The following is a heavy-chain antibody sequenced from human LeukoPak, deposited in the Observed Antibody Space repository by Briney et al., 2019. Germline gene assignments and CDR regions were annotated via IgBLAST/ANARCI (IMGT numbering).Heavy chain of an antibody. J-gene: IGHJ6*03. Sequence: PSETLSLTCTVSGGSISSGSYYWSWIRQPAGKGLEWIGRIYTSGSTNYNPSLKSRVTISVDTSKNQFSLRLSSVTAADTAVYYCASLQSQRIAARRDYYYYYMDVWGKGTTVTVSS. D-gene: IGHD6-6*01. CDR2: IYTSGST. CDR3: ASLQSQRIAARRDYYYYYMDV. V-gene: IGHV4-61*02. CDR1: GGSISSGSYY.